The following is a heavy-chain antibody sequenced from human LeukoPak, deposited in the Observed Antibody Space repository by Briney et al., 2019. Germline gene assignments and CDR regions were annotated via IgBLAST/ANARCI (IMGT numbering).Heavy chain of an antibody. CDR1: GYTFTGYY. D-gene: IGHD3-10*01. Sequence: GASVKVSCKASGYTFTGYYMHWVRQAPGQGLEWMGWINPNSGGTNYAQKFQGRVTMTRDTSISTAYMELSRLRSDDTAVYYCARHTYYGSGPIGYWGQGTLVTVSS. CDR3: ARHTYYGSGPIGY. CDR2: INPNSGGT. J-gene: IGHJ4*02. V-gene: IGHV1-2*02.